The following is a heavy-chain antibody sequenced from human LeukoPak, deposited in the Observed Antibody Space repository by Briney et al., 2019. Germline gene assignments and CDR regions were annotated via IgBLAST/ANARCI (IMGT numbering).Heavy chain of an antibody. CDR2: ISGSRSAI. V-gene: IGHV3-48*04. CDR1: GFTFSSYS. D-gene: IGHD2-2*01. CDR3: ATRYCSSTSCYQPSWFGSAYYYYGMDV. J-gene: IGHJ6*02. Sequence: GGSLRLSCAASGFTFSSYSMNWVRRAPGKGLEWVSYISGSRSAIYYADSVKGRFTISRDNAKNSLYLQMNSLRAEDTAVYYCATRYCSSTSCYQPSWFGSAYYYYGMDVWGQGTTVTVSS.